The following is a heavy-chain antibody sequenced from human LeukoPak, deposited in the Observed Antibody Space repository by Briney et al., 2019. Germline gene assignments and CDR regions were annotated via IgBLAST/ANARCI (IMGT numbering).Heavy chain of an antibody. Sequence: SETLCLTCTVSGGSISSSSYYWGWIRQPPGKGLEWIGNIYYSGYTYYNPSLKSRVTISVDTSKNQFSLKLSSVTAADTAVYYCPRNSERELLGRWFDPWGQGTLVTASS. V-gene: IGHV4-39*01. CDR3: PRNSERELLGRWFDP. J-gene: IGHJ5*02. CDR1: GGSISSSSYY. D-gene: IGHD1-26*01. CDR2: IYYSGYT.